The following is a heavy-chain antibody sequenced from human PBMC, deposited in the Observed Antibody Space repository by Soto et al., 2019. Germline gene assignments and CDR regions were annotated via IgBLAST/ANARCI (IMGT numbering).Heavy chain of an antibody. V-gene: IGHV1-18*01. D-gene: IGHD1-26*01. J-gene: IGHJ4*02. CDR2: ISAYNGNT. CDR3: ERDRASSALDF. CDR1: GYTFASYG. Sequence: QVQLVQSGAEVKKPGSSVKVSCKASGYTFASYGISWVRQAPGQGLEWMGWISAYNGNTNYAQKIQGRVTMTTDTSTSTDYMELTTLSSDDKSVDFGERDRASSALDFWGQGTLVTVSS.